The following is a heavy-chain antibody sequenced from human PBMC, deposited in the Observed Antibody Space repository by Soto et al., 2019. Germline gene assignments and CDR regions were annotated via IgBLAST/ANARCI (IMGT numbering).Heavy chain of an antibody. D-gene: IGHD3-3*02. CDR1: GYTFSAYT. CDR2: INAGSGNT. Sequence: QAQLVQSGAEMKKPGASVKVSCKATGYTFSAYTMNWVRQAPGQSLEWMGWINAGSGNTKYSQNFQGRVSITRDTSASTGYMGLTGLTSEDTAVYYCARDTETLGPRANDALDIWGQGTMVTVSS. CDR3: ARDTETLGPRANDALDI. J-gene: IGHJ3*02. V-gene: IGHV1-3*01.